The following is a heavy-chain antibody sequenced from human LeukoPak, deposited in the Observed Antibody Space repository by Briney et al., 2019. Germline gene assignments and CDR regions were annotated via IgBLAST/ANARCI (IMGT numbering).Heavy chain of an antibody. Sequence: PSQTLSLTCAVSGGSISSGGYSWSWIRQPPGKGLEWIGYIYHSGSTYYNPFLKSRVTISVDRSKNQFSLKLSSVTAADTAVYYCARGEVGDYYFDYWGQGTLVTVSS. J-gene: IGHJ4*02. CDR3: ARGEVGDYYFDY. V-gene: IGHV4-30-2*01. CDR1: GGSISSGGYS. CDR2: IYHSGST. D-gene: IGHD3-16*01.